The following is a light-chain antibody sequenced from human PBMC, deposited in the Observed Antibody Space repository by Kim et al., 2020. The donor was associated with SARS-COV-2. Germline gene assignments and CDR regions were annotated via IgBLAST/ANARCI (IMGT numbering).Light chain of an antibody. CDR1: SSNIGAGYD. V-gene: IGLV1-40*01. Sequence: RFTIACTGSSSNIGAGYDVHWYQQLPGTAPKLLIYGNNNRPSGVPDRFSVSKSGTSASLAITGLQAEDEAAYHCQSYDSSLSGLVFGGGTQLTVL. J-gene: IGLJ2*01. CDR3: QSYDSSLSGLV. CDR2: GNN.